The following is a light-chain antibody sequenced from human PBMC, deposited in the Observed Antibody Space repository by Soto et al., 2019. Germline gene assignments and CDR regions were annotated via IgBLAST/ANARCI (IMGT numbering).Light chain of an antibody. J-gene: IGLJ1*01. CDR3: SSHTSSNTRI. CDR1: SSDIGAYDY. V-gene: IGLV2-14*03. CDR2: EVS. Sequence: QSVLTQPASVSGSPGQSIAISCTGTSSDIGAYDYVSWYQQHPDKAPKLMIYEVSNRPSGVSNRFSGSKSVNTATLTITGFQAEDEADYYCSSHTSSNTRIFGTGTKVTVL.